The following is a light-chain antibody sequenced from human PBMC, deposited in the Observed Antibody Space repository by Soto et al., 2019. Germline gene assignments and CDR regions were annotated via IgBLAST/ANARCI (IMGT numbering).Light chain of an antibody. Sequence: QSALTQPASGSGSPGQSITLSCTGSTSDVGAYNYVSWYKHHPGQAPQLMIYEVSNRPSGVSNRFSGSKSGNTASLTISGLQADDEGDYYCSSKTSSSSPFVFGTGTKLTVL. CDR3: SSKTSSSSPFV. CDR1: TSDVGAYNY. J-gene: IGLJ1*01. CDR2: EVS. V-gene: IGLV2-14*01.